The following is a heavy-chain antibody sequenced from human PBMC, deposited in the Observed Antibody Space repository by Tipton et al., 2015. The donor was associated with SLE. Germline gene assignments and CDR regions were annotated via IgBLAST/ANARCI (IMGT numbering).Heavy chain of an antibody. Sequence: TLSLTCTVSGDSISSSYWSWIRQPAGKGLEWIGRIYTSGSTDYNPSLKSRVAMSVDTSRNHFSLKLNSMTAADAAVYYCARGVYSGIYYFDSWGQGTLVTVSS. CDR3: ARGVYSGIYYFDS. V-gene: IGHV4-4*07. CDR2: IYTSGST. D-gene: IGHD1-26*01. CDR1: GDSISSSY. J-gene: IGHJ4*02.